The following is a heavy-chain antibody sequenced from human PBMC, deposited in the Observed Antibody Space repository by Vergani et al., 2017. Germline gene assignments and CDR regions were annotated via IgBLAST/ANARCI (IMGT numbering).Heavy chain of an antibody. CDR2: INYSGST. CDR1: GGSISSYY. CDR3: ARGIAAATPFDY. D-gene: IGHD6-13*01. V-gene: IGHV4-59*13. J-gene: IGHJ4*02. Sequence: QVQLQESGPGLVKPSETLSLTCTVSGGSISSYYWSWIRQPPGKGLEWIGYINYSGSTNDNPSLKSRVTISVDTSKNQFSRKLRSVTAADTAVYYCARGIAAATPFDYWGQGTLVTVSS.